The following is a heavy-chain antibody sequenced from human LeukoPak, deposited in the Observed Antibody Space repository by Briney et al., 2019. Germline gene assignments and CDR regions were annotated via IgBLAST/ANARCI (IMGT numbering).Heavy chain of an antibody. V-gene: IGHV1-69*13. J-gene: IGHJ4*02. Sequence: VASVQVSCQASGGTFSSYAISWVRQAPGQGLEWMGGIIPIFGIANYAQKFQGRVTITADESTSTAYMELSSLRSEDSAAYFCARGTISDGHFDYWGQGTLVTASS. D-gene: IGHD3-3*01. CDR3: ARGTISDGHFDY. CDR2: IIPIFGIA. CDR1: GGTFSSYA.